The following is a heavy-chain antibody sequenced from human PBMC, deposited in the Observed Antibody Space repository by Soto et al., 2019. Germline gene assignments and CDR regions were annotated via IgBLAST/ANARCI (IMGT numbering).Heavy chain of an antibody. CDR2: ISSSSSYI. D-gene: IGHD1-1*01. J-gene: IGHJ4*02. V-gene: IGHV3-21*01. CDR3: ARDQLGQPY. Sequence: GVRQAPGKGLEWVSSISSSSSYIYYADSVKGRFTISRDNAKNSLYLQMNSLRAEDTAVYYCARDQLGQPYWGQGTLVTVSS.